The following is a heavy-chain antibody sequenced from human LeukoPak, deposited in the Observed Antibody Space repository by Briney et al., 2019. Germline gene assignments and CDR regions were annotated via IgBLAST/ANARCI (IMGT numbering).Heavy chain of an antibody. Sequence: PGGSLRLSCAASGFTFSSYSMNWVRQAPGKGLEWVSSISSSSSYIYYADSVKGRFTISRDNSRNTLYLQMNSLRAEDTAVYYCAREGNYYGSGSYYNAQFDYWGQGTLVTVSS. V-gene: IGHV3-21*01. CDR1: GFTFSSYS. D-gene: IGHD3-10*01. J-gene: IGHJ4*02. CDR3: AREGNYYGSGSYYNAQFDY. CDR2: ISSSSSYI.